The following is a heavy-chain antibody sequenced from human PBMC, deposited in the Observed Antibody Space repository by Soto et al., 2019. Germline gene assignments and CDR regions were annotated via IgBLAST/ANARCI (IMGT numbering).Heavy chain of an antibody. V-gene: IGHV3-48*01. CDR2: ITSSDVTM. CDR1: GFTFSTHS. D-gene: IGHD3-22*01. CDR3: VGDVGFKMIY. J-gene: IGHJ1*01. Sequence: PGGSLRLSCAASGFTFSTHSMNWVRQAPGKGLEWISYITSSDVTMYADSVKGRFTISRDNAKNSLYLQMNSLRGEDTAVYFCVGDVGFKMIYWGQGTLVTVSS.